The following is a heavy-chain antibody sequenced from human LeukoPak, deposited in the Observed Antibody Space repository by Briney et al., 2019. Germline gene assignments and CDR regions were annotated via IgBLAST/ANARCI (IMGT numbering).Heavy chain of an antibody. D-gene: IGHD1-26*01. J-gene: IGHJ3*02. V-gene: IGHV1-2*02. CDR2: INPNSGGT. Sequence: ASVKVSCKASGYTFTSYDINWVRQATGQGLEWMGWINPNSGGTKYAQKFQDRVTMTRDTSISTAYMELSSLTYDDTAVYYCARGVLLQGRGAFDIWGQGAMVTVSS. CDR1: GYTFTSYD. CDR3: ARGVLLQGRGAFDI.